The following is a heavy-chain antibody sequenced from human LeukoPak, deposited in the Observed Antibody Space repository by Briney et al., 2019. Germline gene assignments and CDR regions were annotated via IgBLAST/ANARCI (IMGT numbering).Heavy chain of an antibody. Sequence: PSETLSLTCTVSGDSISPYYWSWIRQPPGKGLEWVGYFFYRGSTNYNASLKSRVTISLDTSKNQFSLKLSSVTAADTAVYYCARVSEGYGGNSAFDLWGQGTLVTVSS. V-gene: IGHV4-59*01. CDR1: GDSISPYY. J-gene: IGHJ4*02. D-gene: IGHD4-23*01. CDR3: ARVSEGYGGNSAFDL. CDR2: FFYRGST.